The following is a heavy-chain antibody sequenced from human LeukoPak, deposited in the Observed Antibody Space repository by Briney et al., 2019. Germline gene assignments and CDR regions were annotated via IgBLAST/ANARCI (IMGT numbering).Heavy chain of an antibody. CDR1: GYSFTGYY. Sequence: GASVKVSCKASGYSFTGYYMHWVRQAPGQGLEWMGGINPSSGETNYAQKFQGRVTMTRDTYISTAYMELSRLRSDDTDVYQCARGGVTIFGVLNDWGQGTLVTVSP. V-gene: IGHV1-2*02. CDR3: ARGGVTIFGVLND. D-gene: IGHD3-3*01. CDR2: INPSSGET. J-gene: IGHJ4*02.